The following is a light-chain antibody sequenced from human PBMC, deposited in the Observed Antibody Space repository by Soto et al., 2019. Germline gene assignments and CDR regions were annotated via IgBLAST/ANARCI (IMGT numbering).Light chain of an antibody. J-gene: IGKJ5*01. CDR2: GAS. V-gene: IGKV3-15*01. CDR1: QSIGSN. Sequence: EIVMTQSPATLSVSPGDTATLSCRASQSIGSNVGWYQQKPGPAPRLLIYGASTRATGISARFSGSGSGTEFSLTISSLQSEDLAVYYCQQYNTWSLITFGQGTRLEIK. CDR3: QQYNTWSLIT.